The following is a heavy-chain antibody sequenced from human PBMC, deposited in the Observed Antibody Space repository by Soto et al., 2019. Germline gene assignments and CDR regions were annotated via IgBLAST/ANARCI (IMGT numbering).Heavy chain of an antibody. V-gene: IGHV4-59*01. CDR1: GGSISNYY. CDR2: FYYRGST. J-gene: IGHJ6*02. CDR3: AREGFGELHGLVDI. D-gene: IGHD3-10*01. Sequence: SETLSLTCTVSGGSISNYYWSWIRQPPGKGLEWIGYFYYRGSTNYNPSLKSRVTISVDPSRTQFSLKLSSVTAADTAVYYCAREGFGELHGLVDIWGQGTTVTVSS.